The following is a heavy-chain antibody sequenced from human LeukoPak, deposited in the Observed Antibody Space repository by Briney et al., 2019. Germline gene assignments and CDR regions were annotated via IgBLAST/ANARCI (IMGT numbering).Heavy chain of an antibody. J-gene: IGHJ3*02. V-gene: IGHV3-21*01. Sequence: PGGSLRLSCAASGFTLSSYSMNWVRQAPGKGLEWVSSISSSSSYIYYADSVKGRFTISRDNAKNSLYLQMNSLRAEDTAVYYCARDPLHMTNAAQNAFDIWGQGTMVTVSS. CDR1: GFTLSSYS. D-gene: IGHD4-11*01. CDR3: ARDPLHMTNAAQNAFDI. CDR2: ISSSSSYI.